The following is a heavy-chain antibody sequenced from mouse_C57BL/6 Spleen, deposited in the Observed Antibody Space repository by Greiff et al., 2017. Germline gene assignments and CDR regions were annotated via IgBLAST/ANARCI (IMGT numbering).Heavy chain of an antibody. J-gene: IGHJ4*01. CDR3: ASSLYYYGFLDY. CDR2: ISYDGSN. D-gene: IGHD1-1*01. V-gene: IGHV3-6*01. Sequence: ESGPGLVKPSQSLSLTCSVTGYSITSGYYWNWIRQFPGNKLEWMGYISYDGSNNYNPSLKNRISITRDTSKNQFFLKLNSVTTEDTATYYCASSLYYYGFLDYWGQGTSVTVSS. CDR1: GYSITSGYY.